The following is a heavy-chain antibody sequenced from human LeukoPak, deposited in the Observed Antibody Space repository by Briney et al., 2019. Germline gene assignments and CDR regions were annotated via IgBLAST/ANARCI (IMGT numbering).Heavy chain of an antibody. Sequence: GASVKVSCKASGYTFTSHSISWVRQAPGQGLEWMGWISAYNGNTNYVQKLQGRVTMTIDTSTSTVYMELRSLRSDDTAVYYCASFSSSSLGAFDYWGQGTLVTVSS. D-gene: IGHD6-6*01. V-gene: IGHV1-18*01. CDR3: ASFSSSSLGAFDY. J-gene: IGHJ4*02. CDR2: ISAYNGNT. CDR1: GYTFTSHS.